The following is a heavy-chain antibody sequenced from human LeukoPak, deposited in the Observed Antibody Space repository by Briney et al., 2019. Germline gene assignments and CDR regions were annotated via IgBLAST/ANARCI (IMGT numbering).Heavy chain of an antibody. Sequence: PSETLSLTCTVSGGSISSYYWSWIRQPPGKGLEWIGYIYYSGSTDCNPSLKSRVTISVDTSKNQFSLKLSSVTAADTAVYYCARGGITGYSSSWYGAFDIWGQGTMVTVSS. CDR2: IYYSGST. V-gene: IGHV4-59*12. J-gene: IGHJ3*02. CDR1: GGSISSYY. CDR3: ARGGITGYSSSWYGAFDI. D-gene: IGHD6-13*01.